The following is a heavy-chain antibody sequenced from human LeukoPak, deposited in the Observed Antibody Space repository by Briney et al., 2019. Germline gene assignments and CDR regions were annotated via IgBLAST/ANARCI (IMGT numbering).Heavy chain of an antibody. CDR3: ARHPFVGAHLDS. CDR1: GYRFTSYW. CDR2: IDPSDSYT. V-gene: IGHV5-10-1*01. Sequence: GESLKISCKASGYRFTSYWIGWVRQMPGRGLEWMGRIDPSDSYTNYSPSFQGHVTISADKSISTAYLQWTSLKASDTAMYYCARHPFVGAHLDSWGQGTLVTVSS. J-gene: IGHJ4*02. D-gene: IGHD3-16*01.